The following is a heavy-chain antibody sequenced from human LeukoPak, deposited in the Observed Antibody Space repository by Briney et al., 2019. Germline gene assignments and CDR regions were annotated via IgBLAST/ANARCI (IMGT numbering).Heavy chain of an antibody. J-gene: IGHJ4*02. D-gene: IGHD5-12*01. Sequence: GRSLRLSCGASGFTFSSYGMHWVRQAPGKGLEWVAVISYDGSNKYYADSVKGRFTISRDNSKNTLYLQMNSLRAEDTAVYYCAKENIVATHFDYWGQGTLVTVSS. V-gene: IGHV3-30*18. CDR2: ISYDGSNK. CDR3: AKENIVATHFDY. CDR1: GFTFSSYG.